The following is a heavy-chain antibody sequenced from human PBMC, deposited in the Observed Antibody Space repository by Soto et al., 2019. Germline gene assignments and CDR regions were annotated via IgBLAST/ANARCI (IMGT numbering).Heavy chain of an antibody. CDR3: ARDTYDNHDF. J-gene: IGHJ5*01. CDR2: VYPGDSET. CDR1: GYDFSGYW. D-gene: IGHD3-22*01. Sequence: GESLKISCKGSGYDFSGYWIGWVRQRPGMGLEWMGIVYPGDSETAYTPSFQGQVTISVDKSINTAYLQWSNLRASDTATYYCARDTYDNHDFCGHGTRVTVSS. V-gene: IGHV5-51*01.